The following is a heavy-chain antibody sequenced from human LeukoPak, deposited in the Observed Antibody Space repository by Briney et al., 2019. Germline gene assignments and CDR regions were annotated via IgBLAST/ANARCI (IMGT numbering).Heavy chain of an antibody. D-gene: IGHD2-8*01. CDR3: AKDPGGCTNGVCYGGYDAFDI. Sequence: GGSLRLSCAASGFTFSSYAMSWVRQAPGKGLEWVSAISGSGGSTYYADSVKGRFTISRDNSKNTLYLQMNSLRAEDTAVYYCAKDPGGCTNGVCYGGYDAFDIWGQGTMVTVSS. V-gene: IGHV3-23*01. CDR2: ISGSGGST. J-gene: IGHJ3*02. CDR1: GFTFSSYA.